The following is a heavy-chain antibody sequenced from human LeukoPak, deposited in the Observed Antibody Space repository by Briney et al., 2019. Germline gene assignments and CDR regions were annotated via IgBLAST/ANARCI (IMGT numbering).Heavy chain of an antibody. J-gene: IGHJ4*02. Sequence: PGGSLRLSCVVSGFTFKTYSMNWVRQAPGKGLEWVSSISSGGTYVDYADSVKGRFTISRDNAKNSLYLQMNSLRAEDTAVFYCARDPRYSNSPYYLDYWGQGTLVTVSS. CDR2: ISSGGTYV. CDR3: ARDPRYSNSPYYLDY. V-gene: IGHV3-21*01. D-gene: IGHD5-12*01. CDR1: GFTFKTYS.